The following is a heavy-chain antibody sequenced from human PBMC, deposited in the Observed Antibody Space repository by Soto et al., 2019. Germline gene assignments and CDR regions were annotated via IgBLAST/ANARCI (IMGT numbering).Heavy chain of an antibody. V-gene: IGHV4-4*07. Sequence: XGTLSLTCTVSGGSISSYYWSWIRQPAGKGLEWIGRIYTSGSTNYNPSLKSRVTMSVDTSKNQFSLKLSSVTAADTAVYYCARNSVWGSYRYLDYWGQGTLATVSS. CDR2: IYTSGST. CDR1: GGSISSYY. CDR3: ARNSVWGSYRYLDY. D-gene: IGHD3-16*02. J-gene: IGHJ4*02.